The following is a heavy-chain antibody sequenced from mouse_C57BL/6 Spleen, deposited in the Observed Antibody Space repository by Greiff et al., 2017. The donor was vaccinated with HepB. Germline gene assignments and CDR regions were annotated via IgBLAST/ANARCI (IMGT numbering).Heavy chain of an antibody. Sequence: VQLQQSGAELVKPGASVKLSCTASGFNIKDYYMHWVKQRTEQGLEWIGRIDPEDGETKYAPKFQGKATITAYTSSNTAYLQLTSLTSEDTAVYYCAGGSSSYYYAMDYWGQGTSVTVSS. CDR1: GFNIKDYY. V-gene: IGHV14-2*01. CDR3: AGGSSSYYYAMDY. J-gene: IGHJ4*01. CDR2: IDPEDGET. D-gene: IGHD1-1*01.